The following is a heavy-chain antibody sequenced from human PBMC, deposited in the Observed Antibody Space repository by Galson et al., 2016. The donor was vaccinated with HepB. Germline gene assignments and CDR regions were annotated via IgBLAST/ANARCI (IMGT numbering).Heavy chain of an antibody. Sequence: SLRLSCAASGFAFSRSAMHWVRQAPGKGLEWVAVISYDGTIEYYADFAKGRFTISRDNSKNTLYLYMNSLRAGDTAVYYCGKHGGFDYWGQGALVTVSS. CDR2: ISYDGTIE. D-gene: IGHD3-16*01. V-gene: IGHV3-30-3*02. J-gene: IGHJ4*02. CDR1: GFAFSRSA. CDR3: GKHGGFDY.